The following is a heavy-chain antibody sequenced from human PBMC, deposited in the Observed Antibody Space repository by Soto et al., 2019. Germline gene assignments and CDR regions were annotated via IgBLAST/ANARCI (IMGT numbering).Heavy chain of an antibody. D-gene: IGHD2-21*02. CDR2: IYTSGST. V-gene: IGHV4-4*07. J-gene: IGHJ6*02. CDR3: ARDLYCGGDCYLYYYYGMDV. CDR1: GGSISSYY. Sequence: LSLTCTVSGGSISSYYWSWIRQPAGKGLEWIGRIYTSGSTNYNPSLKSRVTMSVDTSKNQFSLKLSSVTAADTAVYYCARDLYCGGDCYLYYYYGMDVWGQGTTVTVSS.